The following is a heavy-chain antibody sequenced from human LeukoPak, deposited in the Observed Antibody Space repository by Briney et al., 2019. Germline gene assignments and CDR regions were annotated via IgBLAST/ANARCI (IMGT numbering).Heavy chain of an antibody. D-gene: IGHD3-22*01. Sequence: GGSLRLSCPASGFTFSSYWMSWVRQAPGKGLEWVANIKQVGSEKYYVDSVKGRLPISRDNAKKSLYPQMNRLRAEDTAVYYCARGYYYDSSGYYCDYWGQGTLVTVSS. J-gene: IGHJ4*02. CDR1: GFTFSSYW. CDR3: ARGYYYDSSGYYCDY. CDR2: IKQVGSEK. V-gene: IGHV3-7*01.